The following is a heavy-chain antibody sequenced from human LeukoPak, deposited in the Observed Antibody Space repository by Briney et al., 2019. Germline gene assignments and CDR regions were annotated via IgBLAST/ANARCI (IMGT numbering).Heavy chain of an antibody. CDR2: FYYSGST. Sequence: SETLSLTCTISGGSISSYYWSWIRQPPGKGLEWIGCFYYSGSTNFNPSLRSRVTISVDASKNQLSLKLSSVTAADTAAYYCAGGGQWLAFDYWGQGTLVTVSS. V-gene: IGHV4-59*01. CDR1: GGSISSYY. D-gene: IGHD6-19*01. J-gene: IGHJ4*02. CDR3: AGGGQWLAFDY.